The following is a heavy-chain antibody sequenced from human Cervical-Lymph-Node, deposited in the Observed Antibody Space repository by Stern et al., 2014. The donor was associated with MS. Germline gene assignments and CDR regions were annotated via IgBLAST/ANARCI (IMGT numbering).Heavy chain of an antibody. J-gene: IGHJ4*02. CDR1: GDSVRFGGYF. CDR2: ISYNGVA. V-gene: IGHV4-31*03. D-gene: IGHD4-17*01. CDR3: AKYGDYVEH. Sequence: QVQLQESGPGLVKPSQTLSLTCTVSGDSVRFGGYFWSWVRQPPGKGLEWMGCISYNGVAKYNPSLKSRLTISLDTSNDQFSLRLTSVSAADTAFYYCAKYGDYVEHWGRGTLVTVSS.